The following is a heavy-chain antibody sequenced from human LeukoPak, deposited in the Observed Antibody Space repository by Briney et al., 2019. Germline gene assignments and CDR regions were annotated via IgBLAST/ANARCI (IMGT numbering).Heavy chain of an antibody. D-gene: IGHD3-9*01. CDR1: GFTFSSYG. CDR2: ISGSGGST. Sequence: GGSLRLSCAPSGFTFSSYGMSWVRQAPGKGLEWVSAISGSGGSTYYADSVKGRFTISRDNSKNTLYLQMNSLRAEDTAVYYCAKGADILTGYYKVGDYWGQGTLVTVSS. J-gene: IGHJ4*02. V-gene: IGHV3-23*01. CDR3: AKGADILTGYYKVGDY.